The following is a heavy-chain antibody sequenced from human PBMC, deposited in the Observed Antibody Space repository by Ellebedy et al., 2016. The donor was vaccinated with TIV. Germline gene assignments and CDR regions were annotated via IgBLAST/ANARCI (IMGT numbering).Heavy chain of an antibody. CDR2: IWYDGSNK. Sequence: GESLKISCAASGFTFSSYGMHWVRQAPGKGLEWVAVIWYDGSNKYYADSVKGRFTISRDNAKNSLYLQMNSLRAEDTAVYYCARDYPGYGGNSGYNWFDPWGQGTLVTVSS. CDR3: ARDYPGYGGNSGYNWFDP. CDR1: GFTFSSYG. D-gene: IGHD4-23*01. V-gene: IGHV3-33*01. J-gene: IGHJ5*02.